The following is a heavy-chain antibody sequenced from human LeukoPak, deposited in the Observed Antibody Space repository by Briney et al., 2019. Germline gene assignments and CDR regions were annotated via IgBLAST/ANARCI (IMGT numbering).Heavy chain of an antibody. CDR1: RVSLSSTNSY. V-gene: IGHV4-39*01. D-gene: IGHD3-3*01. Sequence: PSETLSLTCTHSRVSLSSTNSYWGWIRQPPGKGLEWIDSIYYSGNTYYNASLKSQVSISIDTSKNQFSLKLSSVTAADTAVYYCARLGSGFGAFDYWGQGTLVTVSS. CDR2: IYYSGNT. CDR3: ARLGSGFGAFDY. J-gene: IGHJ4*02.